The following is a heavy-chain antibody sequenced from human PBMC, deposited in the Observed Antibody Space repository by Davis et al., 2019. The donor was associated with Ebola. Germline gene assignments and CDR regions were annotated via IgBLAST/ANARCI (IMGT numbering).Heavy chain of an antibody. V-gene: IGHV3-48*04. CDR2: ISRSGDST. Sequence: PGGSLRLSCAASGFTFSSYAMSWVRQAPGKGLEWVSYISRSGDSTHYAESVKGRFTISRDNAKNSLYLQMNSLRAEDTAVYYCARTGIVGATSANYYYYGMDVWGQGTTVTVSS. D-gene: IGHD1-26*01. CDR3: ARTGIVGATSANYYYYGMDV. CDR1: GFTFSSYA. J-gene: IGHJ6*02.